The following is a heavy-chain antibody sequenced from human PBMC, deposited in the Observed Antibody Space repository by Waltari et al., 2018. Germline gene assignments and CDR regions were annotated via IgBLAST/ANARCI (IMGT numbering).Heavy chain of an antibody. V-gene: IGHV4-38-2*01. J-gene: IGHJ1*01. CDR2: IYHSGST. CDR1: GYSISSGYY. D-gene: IGHD4-17*01. CDR3: ASYIYDYGVFGYFQH. Sequence: VQLQESGPGLVKPSETLSLTCAVSGYSISSGYYWGWIRQPPGKGLEWIGSIYHSGSTYYNPSLKSRVTISVDTSKNQFSLKLSSVTAADTAVYYCASYIYDYGVFGYFQHWGQGTLVTVSS.